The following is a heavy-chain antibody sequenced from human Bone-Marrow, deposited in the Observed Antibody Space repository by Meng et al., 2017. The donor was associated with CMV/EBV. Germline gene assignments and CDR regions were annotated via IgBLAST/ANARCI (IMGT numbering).Heavy chain of an antibody. CDR1: GSSVSYSY. CDR3: ARAPGVVGGWYFDY. V-gene: IGHV3-30*03. Sequence: GGSLRLSCVASGSSVSYSYMNWVRQAPGQGLEWVAVISYDGSNKYYADSVKGRFTISRDNSKNTLYLQMNSLRAEDTAVYYCARAPGVVGGWYFDYWGQGTLVTVSS. J-gene: IGHJ4*02. CDR2: ISYDGSNK. D-gene: IGHD2-2*01.